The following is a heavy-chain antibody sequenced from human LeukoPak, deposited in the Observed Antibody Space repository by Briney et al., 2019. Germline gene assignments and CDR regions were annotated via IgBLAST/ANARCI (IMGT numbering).Heavy chain of an antibody. D-gene: IGHD3-22*01. Sequence: ASVKVSCKASGGTFSSYAISRVRQAPGQGLEWMGRIIPIFGTANYAQKFQGRVTITTDESTSTAYMELSSLRSEDTAVYYCARDKNAYYYDETGAFDIWGQGTMVTVSS. V-gene: IGHV1-69*05. CDR1: GGTFSSYA. CDR3: ARDKNAYYYDETGAFDI. J-gene: IGHJ3*02. CDR2: IIPIFGTA.